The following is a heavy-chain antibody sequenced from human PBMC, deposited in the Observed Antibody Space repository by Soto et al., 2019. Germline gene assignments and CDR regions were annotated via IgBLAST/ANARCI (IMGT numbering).Heavy chain of an antibody. J-gene: IGHJ4*02. V-gene: IGHV3-23*01. CDR3: ATSRGKIHRIDY. D-gene: IGHD2-15*01. CDR2: ISGSGGST. CDR1: GFTFSSYA. Sequence: GGSLRLSCAASGFTFSSYAMSWVRQAPGKGLEWVSAISGSGGSTYYADSVKGRFTISRDNSKNTLYLQMNSLRAEDTAVYYCATSRGKIHRIDYWGQGTLVTVSS.